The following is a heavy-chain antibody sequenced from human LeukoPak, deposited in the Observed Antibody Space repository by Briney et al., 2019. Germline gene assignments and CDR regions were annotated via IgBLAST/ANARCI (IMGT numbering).Heavy chain of an antibody. J-gene: IGHJ4*02. Sequence: GGSLRLSCTAARFAFSNYGMHWVRQAPGKGLVWVSRINTDGSSTSYADSVKGRFTISRDNAKNTLYLQMNSLRAEDTAVYYCARSEWELLGDYWGQGTLVTVSS. D-gene: IGHD1-26*01. CDR3: ARSEWELLGDY. CDR1: RFAFSNYG. V-gene: IGHV3-74*01. CDR2: INTDGSST.